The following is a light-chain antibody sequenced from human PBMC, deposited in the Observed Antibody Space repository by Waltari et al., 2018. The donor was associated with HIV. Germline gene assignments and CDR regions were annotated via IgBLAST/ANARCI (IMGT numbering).Light chain of an antibody. CDR1: QSVRNNY. J-gene: IGKJ5*01. CDR2: GAS. Sequence: EIVLTQSPGTLSLSPGERATLSCRASQSVRNNYLVWYQKKPGQAPRLPIYGASSRATGIPDRFSGSGSGTDFTLTISRLEPEDFAMFYCQQYGSSPLTFGQGTRLEIK. CDR3: QQYGSSPLT. V-gene: IGKV3-20*01.